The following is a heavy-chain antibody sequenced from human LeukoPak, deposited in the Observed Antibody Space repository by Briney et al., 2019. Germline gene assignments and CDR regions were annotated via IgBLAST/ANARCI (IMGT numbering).Heavy chain of an antibody. J-gene: IGHJ4*02. CDR1: GLTFSSYA. CDR3: ARDRARVEGQLGSFDY. D-gene: IGHD5-18*01. CDR2: IKQDGSEK. Sequence: GGSLRLSCAASGLTFSSYAMNWVRQAPGKGLEWVANIKQDGSEKYYVDSMKGRFTISRDNAKNSLYLQMDSLRAEDTAVYYCARDRARVEGQLGSFDYWGQGTLVTVSS. V-gene: IGHV3-7*04.